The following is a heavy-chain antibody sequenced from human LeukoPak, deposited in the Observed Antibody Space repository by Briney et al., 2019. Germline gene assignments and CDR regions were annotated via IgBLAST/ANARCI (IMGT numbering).Heavy chain of an antibody. CDR2: INHSGST. Sequence: SETLSLTCAVYGGSFSGYYWSWIRQPPVKGLEWIGEINHSGSTNYNPSLKSRVTIPVDTSKNQFSLKLSSVTAADTAVYYCARMSGNYYDSSNDYWGQGTLVTVSS. CDR1: GGSFSGYY. J-gene: IGHJ4*02. CDR3: ARMSGNYYDSSNDY. V-gene: IGHV4-34*01. D-gene: IGHD3-22*01.